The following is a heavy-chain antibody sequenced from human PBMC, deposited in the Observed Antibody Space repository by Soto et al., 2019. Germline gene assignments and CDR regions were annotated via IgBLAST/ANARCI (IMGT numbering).Heavy chain of an antibody. Sequence: EVQLVESGGGLVQPGGSLRLSCAASGFTFSSYDMHWVRQATGKGLEWVSAIGTAGDTYYPGSVKGRFTISRENAKNSLHLQMNSLRAGDTAVYYCARARHSGSWDYWGQGTLVTVSS. CDR1: GFTFSSYD. J-gene: IGHJ4*02. CDR3: ARARHSGSWDY. V-gene: IGHV3-13*04. D-gene: IGHD6-13*01. CDR2: IGTAGDT.